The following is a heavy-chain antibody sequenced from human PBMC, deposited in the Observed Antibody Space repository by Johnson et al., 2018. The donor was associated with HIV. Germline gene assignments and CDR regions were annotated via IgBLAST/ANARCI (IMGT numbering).Heavy chain of an antibody. V-gene: IGHV3-30*02. J-gene: IGHJ3*02. Sequence: QVQLVESGGGVVQPGGSLRLSCAASGFTFDDYGMSWVRQAPGKGLEWVAFIRYDGRNEYYADSVRGRFTVYRDNSKNTMYLQMNSLRAEDTALYYCAKLMTTAGPRGFDIWGQGTMVTVSS. D-gene: IGHD1-14*01. CDR1: GFTFDDYG. CDR2: IRYDGRNE. CDR3: AKLMTTAGPRGFDI.